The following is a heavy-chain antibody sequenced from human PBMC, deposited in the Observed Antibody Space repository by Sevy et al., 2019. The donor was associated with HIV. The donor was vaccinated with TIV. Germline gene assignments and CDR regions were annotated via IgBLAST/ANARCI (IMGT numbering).Heavy chain of an antibody. V-gene: IGHV1-69*13. CDR2: IIPIFGTT. Sequence: ASVKVSCKASGGTFSSFALSWVRQAPGQGLEWTGGIIPIFGTTKYAQKFQGRVTIIADESTSTAYMELSSLGSEDTAVYYCARPSYGSGRGYQNYFYYYGMDDWGPGTTVTVSS. CDR1: GGTFSSFA. D-gene: IGHD3-10*01. CDR3: ARPSYGSGRGYQNYFYYYGMDD. J-gene: IGHJ6*02.